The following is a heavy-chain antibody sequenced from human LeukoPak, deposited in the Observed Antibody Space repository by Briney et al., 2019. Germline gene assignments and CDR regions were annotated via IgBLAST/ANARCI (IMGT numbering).Heavy chain of an antibody. V-gene: IGHV3-33*01. D-gene: IGHD1-26*01. CDR2: IWYDGSNK. CDR3: ARPTYSGSYYWFDY. CDR1: GFTFSSYG. J-gene: IGHJ4*02. Sequence: PGGSLRLSCAASGFTFSSYGMHWVRQAPAKGLEWVAVIWYDGSNKYYADSVKGRFTISRDNSKNTLYLQMTSLRAEDTAVYYCARPTYSGSYYWFDYWGQGTLVTVSS.